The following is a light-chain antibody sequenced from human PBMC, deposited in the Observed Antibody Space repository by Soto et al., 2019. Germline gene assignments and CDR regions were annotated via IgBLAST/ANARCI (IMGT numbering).Light chain of an antibody. J-gene: IGKJ1*01. CDR1: QSLLFSDGNTY. CDR3: MHSIAGPWT. V-gene: IGKV2-30*01. CDR2: NVS. Sequence: DVVMTQSPLSLPVTLGQPASISCRSSQSLLFSDGNTYFNWFQQRPGQSPRRLFYNVSNRDSGGPDRFSASGSGTDFTLTLSRVEAEDVVVYYCMHSIAGPWTFGHGTKVEIK.